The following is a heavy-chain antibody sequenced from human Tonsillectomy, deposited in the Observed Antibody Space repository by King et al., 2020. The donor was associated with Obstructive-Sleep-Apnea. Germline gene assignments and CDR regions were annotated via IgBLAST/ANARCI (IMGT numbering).Heavy chain of an antibody. D-gene: IGHD1-1*01. CDR3: ARDRVERTTLAAWYYDL. CDR2: RWLDAGKA. CDR1: GFNLSNYV. J-gene: IGHJ2*01. Sequence: VQLVESGGGVVQPGKSIRLSCADSGFNLSNYVVHWGRKAPGKGLEGGAGRWLDAGKANDADSVQRRFRISRDNSKSTFYLHMNNLRVEDTALYYCARDRVERTTLAAWYYDLWGRGTLVIVSS. V-gene: IGHV3-30*04.